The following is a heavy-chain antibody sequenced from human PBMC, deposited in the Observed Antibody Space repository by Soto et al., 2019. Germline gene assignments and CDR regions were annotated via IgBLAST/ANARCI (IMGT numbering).Heavy chain of an antibody. Sequence: GGSLRLSCAASGFTFGNYWMHWVRQAPGKGLEWVSRMNSDGSTTNYADSVKGRFTISRDNAKNSLYLQMNSLRAEDTAVYYCASHFGVVIINGMDVWGQGTTVTVSS. V-gene: IGHV3-74*01. CDR2: MNSDGSTT. CDR1: GFTFGNYW. D-gene: IGHD3-3*01. J-gene: IGHJ6*02. CDR3: ASHFGVVIINGMDV.